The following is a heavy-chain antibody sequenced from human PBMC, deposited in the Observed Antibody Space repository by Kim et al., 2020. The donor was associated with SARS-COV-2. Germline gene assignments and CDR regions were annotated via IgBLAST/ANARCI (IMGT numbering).Heavy chain of an antibody. J-gene: IGHJ4*02. CDR2: IGPGGDT. V-gene: IGHV3-23*01. D-gene: IGHD4-17*01. CDR3: SKYTVTTPPDY. CDR1: GFTFNNYA. Sequence: GGSLRLSCAASGFTFNNYALSWFRQAPGMGLEWVSGIGPGGDTHYVDSVKGRFTISRDNSRNTLSLQMNSLRVEDTAVYYCSKYTVTTPPDYGGQGALVTVSS.